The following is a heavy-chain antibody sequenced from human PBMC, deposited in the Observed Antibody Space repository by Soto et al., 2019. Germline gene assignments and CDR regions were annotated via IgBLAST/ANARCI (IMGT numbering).Heavy chain of an antibody. V-gene: IGHV1-18*04. J-gene: IGHJ6*02. CDR3: ARGGYSRTWSNILDRSGLGV. CDR2: ISAYNGNT. D-gene: IGHD5-12*01. Sequence: ASVKVSCKASGYTFTSYGFTWVRQAPGQGLEWMGWISAYNGNTNYAQKFQGRVTITADTSTYTVYMELSGLRSGDTAVYYCARGGYSRTWSNILDRSGLGVWGQGNTVTASS. CDR1: GYTFTSYG.